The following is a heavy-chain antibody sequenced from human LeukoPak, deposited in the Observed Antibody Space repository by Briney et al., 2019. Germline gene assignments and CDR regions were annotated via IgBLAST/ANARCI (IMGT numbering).Heavy chain of an antibody. CDR3: ATARSSSRYSISFSFDY. D-gene: IGHD6-13*01. V-gene: IGHV1-8*01. CDR2: MNPNSGNT. Sequence: ASVKVSCKASGYTFTGYDINWVRQATGQGLEWIGWMNPNSGNTDYAQKFQGRVTMTSNTSISTAYMELSSLRSEDTVVYYCATARSSSRYSISFSFDYWGQGTLVTVSS. J-gene: IGHJ4*02. CDR1: GYTFTGYD.